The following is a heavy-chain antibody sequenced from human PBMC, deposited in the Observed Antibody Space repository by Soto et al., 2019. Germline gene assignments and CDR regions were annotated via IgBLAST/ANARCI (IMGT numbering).Heavy chain of an antibody. CDR1: GYTFTTYG. Sequence: ASVKVSCKASGYTFTTYGISWVRQAPGQGLEWMGWISAYNGNTNSAQKLQGRVTMTTDTSTSTAYMELRSLRSDDTAVYYCARDSVYCSGDSCYTFDYWGQGTLVTVYS. J-gene: IGHJ4*02. CDR2: ISAYNGNT. V-gene: IGHV1-18*01. D-gene: IGHD2-15*01. CDR3: ARDSVYCSGDSCYTFDY.